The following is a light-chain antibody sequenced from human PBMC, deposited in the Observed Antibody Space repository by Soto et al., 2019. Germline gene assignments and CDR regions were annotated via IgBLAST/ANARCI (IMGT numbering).Light chain of an antibody. V-gene: IGKV3-20*01. CDR1: LSVSGNY. CDR2: GAS. Sequence: EIVLTQSPGALSLSPGERATLSCRASLSVSGNYLAWCRQTPGQPPRLLIYGASSRATGIPDRLSGSGSGTDFTLTMSRLEPEDFAVYYCQKYGSSPPITFGQGTRLEIK. J-gene: IGKJ5*01. CDR3: QKYGSSPPIT.